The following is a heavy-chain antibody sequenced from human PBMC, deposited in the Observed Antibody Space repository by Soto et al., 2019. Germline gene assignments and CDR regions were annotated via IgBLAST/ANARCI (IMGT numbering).Heavy chain of an antibody. CDR1: GYSFSNYY. V-gene: IGHV1-46*01. Sequence: GASVKVSCKASGYSFSNYYMHWVRQVPGQGLEWMGLINPAGGSTAYAQRFQGRVTMTRDTSTSTVYMELSSLRSDDTAVYYCARDPYNPKWYYGMDVWGQGTTVTVSS. J-gene: IGHJ6*02. D-gene: IGHD1-20*01. CDR2: INPAGGST. CDR3: ARDPYNPKWYYGMDV.